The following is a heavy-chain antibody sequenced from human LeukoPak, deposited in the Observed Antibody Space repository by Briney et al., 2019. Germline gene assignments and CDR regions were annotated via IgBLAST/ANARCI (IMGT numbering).Heavy chain of an antibody. CDR1: GFTFSDYW. CDR3: ARDLWSGYSALFDY. CDR2: MRQDAKSE. V-gene: IGHV3-7*01. D-gene: IGHD3-3*01. J-gene: IGHJ4*02. Sequence: GGSLRLSCVASGFTFSDYWMAWVRQAPGKGLEWVATMRQDAKSEYYVDSVKGRFTVSRDNAYNSFYLHMNSLRAEDTAVYYCARDLWSGYSALFDYWGQGTLVTVSS.